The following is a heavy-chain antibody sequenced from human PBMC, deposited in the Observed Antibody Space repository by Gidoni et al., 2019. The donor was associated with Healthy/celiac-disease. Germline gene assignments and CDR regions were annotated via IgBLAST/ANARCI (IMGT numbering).Heavy chain of an antibody. V-gene: IGHV3-23*01. J-gene: IGHJ4*02. CDR3: AKSAQGGSRGGYFDY. CDR1: GFTFSRYA. D-gene: IGHD3-10*01. Sequence: EVQLLESGGGLVQPGGSLRLSCAASGFTFSRYAMGWVRPAPGKGLGWVSAIIGSGGITYSSDSVKGRFTISRDNSKNTLYLQMNSLRAEDTAVYYCAKSAQGGSRGGYFDYWGQGTLVTVSS. CDR2: IIGSGGIT.